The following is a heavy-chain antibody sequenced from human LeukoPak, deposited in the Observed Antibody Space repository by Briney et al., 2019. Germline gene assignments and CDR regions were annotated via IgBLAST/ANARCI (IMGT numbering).Heavy chain of an antibody. J-gene: IGHJ4*02. Sequence: PGGSLRLSCAASGFTFSNAWMSWVRRAPGKGLEWVGRMRSQSEGGTADYAAPVKGRFTISRDDSKNTLYLQMNSLKTEDTAVYYCTTVGLWFGELFGNFDYWGQGTLVTVSP. CDR3: TTVGLWFGELFGNFDY. CDR1: GFTFSNAW. V-gene: IGHV3-15*01. D-gene: IGHD3-10*01. CDR2: MRSQSEGGTA.